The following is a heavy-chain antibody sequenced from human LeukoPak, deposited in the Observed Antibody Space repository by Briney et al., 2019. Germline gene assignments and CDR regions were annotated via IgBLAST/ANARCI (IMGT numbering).Heavy chain of an antibody. J-gene: IGHJ6*02. D-gene: IGHD1-20*01. Sequence: GGSLRLSCSASGFTFSSYEKNWVRQAPGEGLEWISYISSSRRTIYYADSVKGRFTISRDNAKNSLYLQMNSLRVEDTAVYYCARGSLTGEYGTNGWSQGTTVTVSS. CDR1: GFTFSSYE. CDR2: ISSSRRTI. CDR3: ARGSLTGEYGTNG. V-gene: IGHV3-48*03.